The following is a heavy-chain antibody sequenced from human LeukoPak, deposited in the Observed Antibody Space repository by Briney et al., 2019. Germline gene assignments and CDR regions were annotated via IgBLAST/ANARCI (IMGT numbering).Heavy chain of an antibody. CDR2: IYPGDSDT. Sequence: GESLKISCKASGYRFTSNWIGWVRQMPGKGLEWMGIIYPGDSDTRYNPSFQGQVTISADKSISTAYLQWSSLKASDTAMYYCARRRHFWTPFDPWGQGTVVTVSS. V-gene: IGHV5-51*01. J-gene: IGHJ5*02. CDR1: GYRFTSNW. CDR3: ARRRHFWTPFDP. D-gene: IGHD3-3*02.